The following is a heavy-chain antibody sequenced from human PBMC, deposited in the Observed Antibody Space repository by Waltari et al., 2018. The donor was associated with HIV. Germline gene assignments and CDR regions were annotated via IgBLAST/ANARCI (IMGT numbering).Heavy chain of an antibody. CDR1: GFTFRSYW. D-gene: IGHD3-10*01. V-gene: IGHV3-74*01. CDR3: ARREATVVRGVYYYGMDV. J-gene: IGHJ6*02. Sequence: EVQLVESGGGLVQPGGSLRLSCEASGFTFRSYWMHLGRQAPGKGMVWVSRIHSEGSSTSYADFVKGRFTISRDNAKNTLYLEMNSLRAEDTAVYYCARREATVVRGVYYYGMDVWGQGTTVTVSS. CDR2: IHSEGSST.